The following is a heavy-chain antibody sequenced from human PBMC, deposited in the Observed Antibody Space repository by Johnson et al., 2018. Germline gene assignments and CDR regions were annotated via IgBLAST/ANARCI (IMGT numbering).Heavy chain of an antibody. Sequence: EVQLVESGGGLVQPGRSLRLSCTASGFTFDDYTMPWVRQAPGKGLEWVSLISWDGGSTYYADSVKGRFTISRDNSKNSLYLQMNSLRTEDTALYYCANGDSSFGAFDIWGQGTMVTVSS. CDR2: ISWDGGST. V-gene: IGHV3-43*01. CDR1: GFTFDDYT. D-gene: IGHD3-22*01. CDR3: ANGDSSFGAFDI. J-gene: IGHJ3*02.